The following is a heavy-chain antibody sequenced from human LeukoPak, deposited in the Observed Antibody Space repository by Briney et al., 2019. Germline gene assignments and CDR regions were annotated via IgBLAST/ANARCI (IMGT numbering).Heavy chain of an antibody. J-gene: IGHJ4*02. V-gene: IGHV3-23*01. CDR2: ISGSGGST. CDR1: GFTFSSYG. D-gene: IGHD6-19*01. Sequence: PGGSLRLSCAASGFTFSSYGMSWVRQAPGKGLEWVSAISGSGGSTYYADSVKGRFTISRDNSKNTLYLQMNSLRAEDTAVYYCARDPIRSGWFDYWGQGTLVTVSS. CDR3: ARDPIRSGWFDY.